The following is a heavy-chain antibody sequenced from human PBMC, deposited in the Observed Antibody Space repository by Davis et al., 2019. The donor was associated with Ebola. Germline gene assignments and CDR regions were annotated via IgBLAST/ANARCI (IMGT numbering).Heavy chain of an antibody. CDR1: GYTFTSYA. J-gene: IGHJ4*02. CDR2: INAGNGNT. Sequence: ASVKVSCKASGYTFTSYAMHWVRQAPGQRLEWMGWINAGNGNTKYSQKFQGRVTMTRDTSITTAYMELTSLTSEDTAVYYCARGYADYHKEFDYWGQGALVTVSS. CDR3: ARGYADYHKEFDY. V-gene: IGHV1-3*01. D-gene: IGHD4-17*01.